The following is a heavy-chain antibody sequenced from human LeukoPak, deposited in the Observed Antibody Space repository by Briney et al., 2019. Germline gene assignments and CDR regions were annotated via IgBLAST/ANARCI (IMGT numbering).Heavy chain of an antibody. Sequence: SETLSLTCTVSGGSISSYYWSWIRQPPGKGLEWIGYIYYSGSTNYNPSLKSRVTISVDTSKNHFSLKLSSVTAADTAVYYCARTTIAAKSFDPWGQGTLVTVSS. CDR3: ARTTIAAKSFDP. J-gene: IGHJ5*02. V-gene: IGHV4-59*01. CDR1: GGSISSYY. CDR2: IYYSGST. D-gene: IGHD6-13*01.